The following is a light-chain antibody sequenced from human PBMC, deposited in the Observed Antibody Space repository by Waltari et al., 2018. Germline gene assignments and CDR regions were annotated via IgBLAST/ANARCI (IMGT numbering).Light chain of an antibody. V-gene: IGLV2-23*02. CDR3: CSYAGASTYV. Sequence: QSALTQPASVSGSPGQSITISCTGTRGYVGGYNYVSWYQQHPGKAPKLMIYDVSKRPSGASNRFSGSKSGNTASLTVSGLQAEDEADYYCCSYAGASTYVFGTGTKVTVL. CDR1: RGYVGGYNY. J-gene: IGLJ1*01. CDR2: DVS.